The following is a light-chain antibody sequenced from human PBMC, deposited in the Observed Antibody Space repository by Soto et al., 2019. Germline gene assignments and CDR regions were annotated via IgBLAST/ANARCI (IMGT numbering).Light chain of an antibody. CDR1: SRDIGFFNY. CDR2: EVT. V-gene: IGLV2-14*01. Sequence: QSALTQPASVSGSPGQSITISCTGTSRDIGFFNYVSWYQQFPGNAPKLIIFEVTNRPSGVSNRFSASKSGNTASLTISGIQAEDGADYYGSSYTTRSTYVFGTGTKLTVL. J-gene: IGLJ1*01. CDR3: SSYTTRSTYV.